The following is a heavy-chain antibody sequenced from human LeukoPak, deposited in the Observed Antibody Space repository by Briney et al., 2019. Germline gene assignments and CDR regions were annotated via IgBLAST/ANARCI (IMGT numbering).Heavy chain of an antibody. Sequence: QSGGSLRLSCAASGFTFSNFAMNWVRQTPGKGLEWVANIKQDGSEKYYVDSVKGRFTISRDNAKNSLYLQMNSLRAEDTAVYYCARTSGTGWSYWGQGTLVTVSS. CDR1: GFTFSNFA. D-gene: IGHD6-19*01. V-gene: IGHV3-7*01. J-gene: IGHJ4*02. CDR3: ARTSGTGWSY. CDR2: IKQDGSEK.